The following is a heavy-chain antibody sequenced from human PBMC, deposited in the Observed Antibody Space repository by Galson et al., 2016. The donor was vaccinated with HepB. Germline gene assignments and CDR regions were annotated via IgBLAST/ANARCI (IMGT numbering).Heavy chain of an antibody. CDR2: IYHLGNT. J-gene: IGHJ4*02. D-gene: IGHD5-18*01. CDR3: ARGGRKGLWGYYFDY. Sequence: CTVSGGSISSGGYYWSWIRQHPGKGLEWIGYIYHLGNTYFNPSLKSRVTMSIDASKNQFSLKLSSVTAADTAVYYCARGGRKGLWGYYFDYWGQGTLVPVSS. CDR1: GGSISSGGYY. V-gene: IGHV4-31*03.